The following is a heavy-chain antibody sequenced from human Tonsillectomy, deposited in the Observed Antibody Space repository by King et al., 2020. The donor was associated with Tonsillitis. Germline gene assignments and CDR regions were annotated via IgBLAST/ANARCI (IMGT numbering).Heavy chain of an antibody. D-gene: IGHD2-2*01. V-gene: IGHV3-23*04. CDR3: AKDARGSDQTFDY. CDR2: ISGSGGST. J-gene: IGHJ4*02. Sequence: VQLVESGGGLVQPGGSLRLSCEASGYTFSSYAMSWVRQAPGKGLEWVAAISGSGGSTYYADYVKGRFTISRDNSKNTLYLQMNSLRAEDTAVYYCAKDARGSDQTFDYWGQGTLVSVSS. CDR1: GYTFSSYA.